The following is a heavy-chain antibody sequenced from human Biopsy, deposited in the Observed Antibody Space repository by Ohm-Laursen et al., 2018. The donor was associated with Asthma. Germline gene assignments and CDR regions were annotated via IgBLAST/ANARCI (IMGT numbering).Heavy chain of an antibody. CDR2: MSYDGSIK. J-gene: IGHJ4*02. V-gene: IGHV3-33*05. CDR3: ARGLDYSGRSGFDY. D-gene: IGHD3-10*01. CDR1: GFTFSSHG. Sequence: SLRLSRAAPGFTFSSHGMDWVRQAPGKGLEWVALMSYDGSIKDYADSVKGRFTISRDNSMNTLYLHMNSLRVEDTAVYYCARGLDYSGRSGFDYWGQGTLVTVSS.